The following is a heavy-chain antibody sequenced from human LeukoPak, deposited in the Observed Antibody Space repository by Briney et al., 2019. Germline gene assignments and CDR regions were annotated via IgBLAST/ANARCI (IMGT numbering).Heavy chain of an antibody. J-gene: IGHJ4*02. CDR3: ARTSSSGWYGDY. CDR2: IWYDGSNK. CDR1: GFTFGSYG. V-gene: IGHV3-33*01. D-gene: IGHD6-19*01. Sequence: GRSLRLSCAASGFTFGSYGMHWVRQAPGKGLEWVAVIWYDGSNKYYADSVKGRFTISRDNSKNTLYLQMNSLRAEDTAVYYCARTSSSGWYGDYWGQGTLVTVSS.